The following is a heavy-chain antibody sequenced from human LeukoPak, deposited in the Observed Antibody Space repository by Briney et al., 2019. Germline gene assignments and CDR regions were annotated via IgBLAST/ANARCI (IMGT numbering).Heavy chain of an antibody. D-gene: IGHD6-19*01. J-gene: IGHJ4*02. V-gene: IGHV1-18*01. CDR1: GYTFTSYG. CDR3: ASRPHEYSSGWYGVDY. CDR2: ISAYNGNT. Sequence: GASVKVSCKASGYTFTSYGISWVRQAPGQGLEWMGWISAYNGNTNYAQKLQGRVTMTTDTSTSTAYMELRSLRSDDTAVYYCASRPHEYSSGWYGVDYWGQGTLVTVSS.